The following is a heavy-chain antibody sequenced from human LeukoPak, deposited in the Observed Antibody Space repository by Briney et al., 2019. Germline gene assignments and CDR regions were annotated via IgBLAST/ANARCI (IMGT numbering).Heavy chain of an antibody. CDR2: IYYSGST. J-gene: IGHJ3*02. Sequence: SETLSLTCTVSGGSISSSSYYWGWIRQPPGKGLEWIGSIYYSGSTYYNPSLKSRVTISVDTSKNQFSLKLSSVTAADTAVYYCARVTVVHSDAFDIWGQGTMVTVSS. D-gene: IGHD1-20*01. CDR3: ARVTVVHSDAFDI. CDR1: GGSISSSSYY. V-gene: IGHV4-39*07.